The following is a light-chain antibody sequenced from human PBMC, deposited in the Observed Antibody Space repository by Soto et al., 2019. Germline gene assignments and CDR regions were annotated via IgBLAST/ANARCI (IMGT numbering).Light chain of an antibody. CDR1: SSDVGGFNY. V-gene: IGLV2-14*01. J-gene: IGLJ1*01. CDR3: NSYTRGSTRYV. Sequence: QSALTQPASVSGSPGQSISISCTGTSSDVGGFNYVSWYQQNPGKAPKLILYDVNHRPSGVPHRFSGSKSANTASLTISGLQADDEAEYYCNSYTRGSTRYVFGTGTKLTVL. CDR2: DVN.